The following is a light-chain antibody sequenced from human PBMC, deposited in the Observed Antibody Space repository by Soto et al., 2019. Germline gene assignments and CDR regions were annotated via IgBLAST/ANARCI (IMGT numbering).Light chain of an antibody. Sequence: VLTQPASVSGAPGQSITISCTGTSSDVGGYNAVSRYQQHPGRAPKLMIYDVSNRPSGISNRFSGSKSGSTASLTISGLQAEDDADYYCSSYTRSGVYVFGAGTKVTVL. CDR3: SSYTRSGVYV. J-gene: IGLJ1*01. V-gene: IGLV2-14*01. CDR1: SSDVGGYNA. CDR2: DVS.